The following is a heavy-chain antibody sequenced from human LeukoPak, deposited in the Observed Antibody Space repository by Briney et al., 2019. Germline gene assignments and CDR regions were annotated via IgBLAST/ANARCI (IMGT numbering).Heavy chain of an antibody. CDR3: ARGDRGYGMDV. CDR1: GYTFTSYY. Sequence: ASVKVSCKASGYTFTSYYMHWVRQAPGQGLEWMGIINPSGGSTSYAQKFQGRVTMTRDTSISTAYMELSRLRSDDTAVYYCARGDRGYGMDVWGQGTTVTVSS. J-gene: IGHJ6*02. V-gene: IGHV1-46*01. CDR2: INPSGGST. D-gene: IGHD1-14*01.